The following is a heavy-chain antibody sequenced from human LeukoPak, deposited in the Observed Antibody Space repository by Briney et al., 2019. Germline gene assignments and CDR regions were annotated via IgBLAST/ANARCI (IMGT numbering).Heavy chain of an antibody. CDR1: GGSISSYY. CDR2: IYYSGST. CDR3: ARDEKGASCYDY. D-gene: IGHD2-2*01. V-gene: IGHV4-59*01. Sequence: PSETLSLTCTVSGGSISSYYWSWIRQPPGKGLAWIGYIYYSGSTNYNPSLKSRVTISVDTSKNQFSLKLSSVTAADTAVYYCARDEKGASCYDYWGQGTLVTVSS. J-gene: IGHJ4*02.